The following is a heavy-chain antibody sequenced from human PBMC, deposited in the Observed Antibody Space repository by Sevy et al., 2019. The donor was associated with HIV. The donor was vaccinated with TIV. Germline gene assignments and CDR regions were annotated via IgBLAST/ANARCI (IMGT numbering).Heavy chain of an antibody. J-gene: IGHJ3*01. CDR2: IGLSGDT. D-gene: IGHD6-13*01. Sequence: GGSLRLSCAATAFTFSSYDMHWVRQVAGKGLEWVSSIGLSGDTYFAGSVKGRFNISRDNVKNYLYLQMSSLRAGDTAVYYCARETAADAFDVWGQGTFVTVSS. CDR1: AFTFSSYD. CDR3: ARETAADAFDV. V-gene: IGHV3-13*01.